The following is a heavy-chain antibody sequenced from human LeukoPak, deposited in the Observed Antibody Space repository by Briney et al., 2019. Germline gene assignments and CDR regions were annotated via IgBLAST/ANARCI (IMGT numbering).Heavy chain of an antibody. CDR1: GFTFDDYA. CDR3: VKDHTVTTTGWFDP. Sequence: GGSLRLSCAASGFTFDDYAMHWVRQAPGKGLEWVSGISWNSGSIGYADSVKGRFTIFRDNAKNSLYLQMNSLRPEDTALYYCVKDHTVTTTGWFDPWGQGTLVTVSS. J-gene: IGHJ5*02. V-gene: IGHV3-9*01. CDR2: ISWNSGSI. D-gene: IGHD4-17*01.